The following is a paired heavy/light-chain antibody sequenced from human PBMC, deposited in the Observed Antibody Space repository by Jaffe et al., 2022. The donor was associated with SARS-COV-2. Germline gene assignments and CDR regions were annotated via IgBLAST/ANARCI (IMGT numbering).Heavy chain of an antibody. CDR3: ANNGGRDGYNWGDFDY. CDR2: IIPILGIA. J-gene: IGHJ4*02. D-gene: IGHD5-12*01. CDR1: GGTFSSYT. V-gene: IGHV1-69*02. Sequence: QVQLVQSGAEVKKPGSSVKVSCKASGGTFSSYTISWVRQAPGQGLEWMGRIIPILGIANYAQKFQGRVTITADKSTSTAYMELSSLRSEDTAVYYCANNGGRDGYNWGDFDYWGQGTLVTVSS.
Light chain of an antibody. CDR3: QQYGSSRALT. Sequence: EIVLTQSPGTLSLSPGERATLSCRASQSVSSSYLAWYQQKPGQAPRLLIYGASSRATGIPDRFSGSGSGTDFTLTISRLEPEDFAVYYCQQYGSSRALTFGGGTKVEIK. CDR2: GAS. J-gene: IGKJ4*01. V-gene: IGKV3-20*01. CDR1: QSVSSSY.